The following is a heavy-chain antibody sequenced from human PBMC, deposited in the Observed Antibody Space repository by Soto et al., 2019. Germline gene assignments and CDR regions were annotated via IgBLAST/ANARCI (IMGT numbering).Heavy chain of an antibody. CDR1: GGSISSYY. CDR2: IYYSGST. Sequence: SETLSLTCTVSGGSISSYYWSWIRQPPGKGLEWIGYIYYSGSTNYNPSLKGRVTISVDTSKNRFSLKLSFVTAADTAVYYCARVSSDFGVVISPHFDYWGQGTLVTVSS. V-gene: IGHV4-59*01. CDR3: ARVSSDFGVVISPHFDY. D-gene: IGHD3-3*01. J-gene: IGHJ4*02.